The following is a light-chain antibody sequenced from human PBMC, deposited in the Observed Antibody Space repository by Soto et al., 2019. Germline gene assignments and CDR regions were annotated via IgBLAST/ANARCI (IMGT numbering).Light chain of an antibody. Sequence: EIVMTQSPATLSVSPGERATLSCRASQSVSSNLAWYQQKPGQAPRLLLYGASTRATGIPARFSGSGSATEFTLPISSLQSEDFAVYYCQQYNNWPRTFGQGTKVEIK. J-gene: IGKJ1*01. V-gene: IGKV3-15*01. CDR1: QSVSSN. CDR3: QQYNNWPRT. CDR2: GAS.